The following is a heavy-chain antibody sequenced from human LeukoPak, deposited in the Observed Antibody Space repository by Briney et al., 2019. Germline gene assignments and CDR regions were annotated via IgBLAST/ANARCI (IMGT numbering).Heavy chain of an antibody. D-gene: IGHD3-3*01. J-gene: IGHJ4*02. CDR3: ARGVVVKSPINPSITIFGVVPYYFDY. V-gene: IGHV1-69*13. CDR1: GGTFRNYA. CDR2: IIPMFGTP. Sequence: ASVKVSCKDSGGTFRNYAIRWVRQAPGQALEWMEGIIPMFGTPNHAQEFQGRVTITADESTSTAYMALSSLRSEDTAVYYCARGVVVKSPINPSITIFGVVPYYFDYWGQGTMVTVSS.